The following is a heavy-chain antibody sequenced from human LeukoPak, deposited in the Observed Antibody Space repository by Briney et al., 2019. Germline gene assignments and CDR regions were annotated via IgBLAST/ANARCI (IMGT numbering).Heavy chain of an antibody. Sequence: GGSLRLSCAASGFTFSSYAMSWVRQAPGKGLEWVLSISGSSGSTYYADSVKGRFTISRDNSKNTLYLQINSLRAEDTAIYYCAKAGYSTSWDFDYWGQGTLVTVSS. V-gene: IGHV3-23*01. CDR2: ISGSSGST. J-gene: IGHJ4*02. CDR1: GFTFSSYA. D-gene: IGHD6-13*01. CDR3: AKAGYSTSWDFDY.